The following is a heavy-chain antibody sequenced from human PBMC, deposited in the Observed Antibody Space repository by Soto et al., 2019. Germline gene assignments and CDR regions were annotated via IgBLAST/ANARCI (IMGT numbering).Heavy chain of an antibody. J-gene: IGHJ5*02. CDR1: GYTFTNYA. V-gene: IGHV1-3*04. CDR3: ARHGFYGDYASNYFDP. Sequence: ASVKVSCKASGYTFTNYAIHWVRQGPGQRLEWMGWINTGNGKTKYSQKFQGRVTISRDTSASTAYMELSSLRSEDTAVYYCARHGFYGDYASNYFDPWGQGTLVTVSS. CDR2: INTGNGKT. D-gene: IGHD4-17*01.